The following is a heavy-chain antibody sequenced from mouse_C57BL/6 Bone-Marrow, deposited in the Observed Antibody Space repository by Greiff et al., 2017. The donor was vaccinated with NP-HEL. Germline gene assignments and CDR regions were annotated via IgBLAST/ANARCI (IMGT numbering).Heavy chain of an antibody. Sequence: VQVVESGAELVRPGASVTLSCKASGYTFTDYEMHWVKQTPVHGLEWIGAIDPETGGTAYNQKFKGKAILTADKSSSTAYMELRSLTSEDSAVYYCTRLGSPDYWGQGTTLTVSS. J-gene: IGHJ2*01. CDR3: TRLGSPDY. V-gene: IGHV1-15*01. D-gene: IGHD1-1*01. CDR1: GYTFTDYE. CDR2: IDPETGGT.